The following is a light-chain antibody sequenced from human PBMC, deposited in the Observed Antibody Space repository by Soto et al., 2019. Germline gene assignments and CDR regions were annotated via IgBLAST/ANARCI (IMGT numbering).Light chain of an antibody. CDR3: QSYDSTLSAYV. J-gene: IGLJ1*01. Sequence: QSALTQPPSVSGAPGQRVTISCTGSSSNIGAGYDVHWFQQLPGTAPKLLIYSSFNRPSGVPDRFSGSKSGTSASLAITGLQAEDEADYYCQSYDSTLSAYVFGTGTKVTVL. CDR2: SSF. CDR1: SSNIGAGYD. V-gene: IGLV1-40*01.